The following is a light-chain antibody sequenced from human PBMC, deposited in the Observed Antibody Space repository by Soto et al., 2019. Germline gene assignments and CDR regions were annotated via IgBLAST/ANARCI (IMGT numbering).Light chain of an antibody. CDR3: QQRFNWPRT. CDR1: QGVSTF. Sequence: ENVLTQSPATLSLSPGERATLSCRASQGVSTFLAWYQQKPGQAPRLLIYDASKRATGIPARFSGSGSGTDFTLTVSSLEPEAFAVYYCQQRFNWPRTFGQGTKVEMK. V-gene: IGKV3-11*01. CDR2: DAS. J-gene: IGKJ1*01.